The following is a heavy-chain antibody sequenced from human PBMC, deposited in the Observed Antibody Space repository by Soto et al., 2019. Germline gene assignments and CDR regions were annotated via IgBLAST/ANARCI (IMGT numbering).Heavy chain of an antibody. J-gene: IGHJ4*02. V-gene: IGHV4-4*02. CDR1: GGSISSSNW. CDR3: ARVEITMVRGVIITRYFDY. CDR2: IYHSGST. D-gene: IGHD3-10*01. Sequence: SETLSLTCAVSGGSISSSNWWSWVRQPPGKGLEWIGEIYHSGSTNYNPSLKTRVTISVDKSKNQFSLKLSSVTAADTAVYYCARVEITMVRGVIITRYFDYWGQGTLVTVSS.